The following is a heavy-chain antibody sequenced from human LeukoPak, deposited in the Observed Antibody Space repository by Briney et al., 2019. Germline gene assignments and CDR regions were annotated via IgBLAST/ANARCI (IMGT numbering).Heavy chain of an antibody. D-gene: IGHD1-14*01. CDR3: ARDHSTDSYPILNDAFDI. J-gene: IGHJ3*02. Sequence: ASVKVSCKASGYTFTSYYMHWVRQAPGQGLEWMGIINPSGGSTSYAQKFQGRVTMTRDTSTSTVYMELSSLRSEDTAVYYCARDHSTDSYPILNDAFDIWGQGTMVTVSS. V-gene: IGHV1-46*01. CDR1: GYTFTSYY. CDR2: INPSGGST.